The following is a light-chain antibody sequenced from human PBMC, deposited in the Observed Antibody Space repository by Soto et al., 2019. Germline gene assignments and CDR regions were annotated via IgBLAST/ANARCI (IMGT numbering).Light chain of an antibody. CDR1: ESVSDN. J-gene: IGKJ5*01. Sequence: EVVMTQSPATLSVSPGERATLSCRASESVSDNLAWYQQRPGQAPRLLIYNTTSRATAIPARFSGRGSGTEFTLTIGSLMCEDIAVYKSQQYSTSPTFGQGTRLEIK. CDR2: NTT. CDR3: QQYSTSPT. V-gene: IGKV3-15*01.